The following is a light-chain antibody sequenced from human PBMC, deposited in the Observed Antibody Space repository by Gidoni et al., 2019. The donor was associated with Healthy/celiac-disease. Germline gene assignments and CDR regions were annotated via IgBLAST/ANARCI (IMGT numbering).Light chain of an antibody. V-gene: IGKV1-12*02. Sequence: DIQMTQSPSSASASVGDRVAITCRARHGISSWLAWYHQKPGKAHQLLIYASSSLQSGVPSRFSGSGSGTDFTLTISSLPPEVFATYYFQQANSFPFTFGGGTKVEIK. J-gene: IGKJ4*01. CDR3: QQANSFPFT. CDR2: ASS. CDR1: HGISSW.